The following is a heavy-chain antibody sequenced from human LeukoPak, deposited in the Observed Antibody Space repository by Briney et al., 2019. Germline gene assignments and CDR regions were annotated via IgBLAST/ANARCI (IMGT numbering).Heavy chain of an antibody. J-gene: IGHJ5*02. Sequence: GGSLRLSCAASGLTFSSFSRYWMHWVRQAPGKGLVWVSGIQADGSTADYADFVKGRFTISRDNAKNTLYLQMNSLRAEDTAVYYCARDRPHNWFDPWGQGTLATVSS. CDR2: IQADGSTA. CDR1: GLTFSSFSRYW. V-gene: IGHV3-74*01. CDR3: ARDRPHNWFDP.